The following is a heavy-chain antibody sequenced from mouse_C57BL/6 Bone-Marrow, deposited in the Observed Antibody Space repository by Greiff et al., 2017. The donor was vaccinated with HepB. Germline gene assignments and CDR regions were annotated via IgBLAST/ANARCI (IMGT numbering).Heavy chain of an antibody. V-gene: IGHV1-52*01. CDR1: GYTFTSYW. CDR2: IDPSDSET. J-gene: IGHJ4*01. CDR3: ARTHYEYVGDY. Sequence: QVQLQQPGAELVRPGSSVKLSCKASGYTFTSYWMHWVKQRPIQGLEWIGNIDPSDSETHYNQKFKDKATLTVDKSSSTAYMQLSSLTSEDSAVYYCARTHYEYVGDYWGQGTSVTVSS. D-gene: IGHD2-4*01.